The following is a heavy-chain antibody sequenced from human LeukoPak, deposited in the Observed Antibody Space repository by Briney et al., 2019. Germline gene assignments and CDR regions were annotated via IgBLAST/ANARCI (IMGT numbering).Heavy chain of an antibody. CDR2: IRYDGSNK. D-gene: IGHD4-23*01. Sequence: PGGSLRLSCAASGFTFSNYGMHWVRQAPGKGLEGVAFIRYDGSNKYYADSVKGRFTISRDNSKSTLYLQMDSLRAEDTAVYYCAKEHTVVTPSPDYWGQGTLVTVSS. CDR1: GFTFSNYG. CDR3: AKEHTVVTPSPDY. J-gene: IGHJ4*02. V-gene: IGHV3-30*02.